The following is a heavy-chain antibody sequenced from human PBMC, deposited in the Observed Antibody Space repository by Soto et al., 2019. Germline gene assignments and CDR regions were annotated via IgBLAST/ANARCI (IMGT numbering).Heavy chain of an antibody. J-gene: IGHJ6*02. CDR2: IIPIFGTA. D-gene: IGHD3-3*01. CDR3: ARVSDYDFWSGYPGDYYYGMDV. V-gene: IGHV1-69*06. CDR1: GGTFSSYA. Sequence: ASVKVSCKASGGTFSSYAISWVRQAPGQGLEWMGGIIPIFGTANYAQKFQGRVTITADKSTSTAYMELSSLRSEDTAVYYCARVSDYDFWSGYPGDYYYGMDVWGQGTTVTVSS.